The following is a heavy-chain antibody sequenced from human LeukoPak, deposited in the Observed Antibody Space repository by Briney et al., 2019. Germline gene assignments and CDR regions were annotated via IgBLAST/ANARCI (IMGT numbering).Heavy chain of an antibody. CDR1: GYTFTSYG. CDR3: ARGPIVVVVAATNYFDY. J-gene: IGHJ4*02. CDR2: ISAYNGNT. Sequence: PSVKVSCKASGYTFTSYGISWVRQAPGQGLEWMGWISAYNGNTNYAQKLQGRVTMTTDTSTSTAYMELRSLRSDDTAVYYCARGPIVVVVAATNYFDYWGQGTLVTVSS. V-gene: IGHV1-18*01. D-gene: IGHD2-15*01.